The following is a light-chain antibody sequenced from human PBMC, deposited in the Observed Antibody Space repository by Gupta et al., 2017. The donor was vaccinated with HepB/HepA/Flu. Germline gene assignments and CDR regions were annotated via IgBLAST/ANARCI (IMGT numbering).Light chain of an antibody. CDR3: QQYYATPPA. CDR2: WAS. CDR1: QSLLYRSNNKNY. V-gene: IGKV4-1*01. Sequence: DIVMTQSPHSLVVSLGERATINCRSSQSLLYRSNNKNYLSRYKHKPGQPPKLLIYWASARESGVPDRFSGGGSGTDFTLTITTLQAEDGAVYYFQQYYATPPAFGQGTRLVIE. J-gene: IGKJ5*01.